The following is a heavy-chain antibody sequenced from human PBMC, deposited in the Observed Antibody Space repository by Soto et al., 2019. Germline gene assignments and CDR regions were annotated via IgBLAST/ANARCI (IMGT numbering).Heavy chain of an antibody. CDR1: GFTFDDYG. CDR2: INWNGGST. D-gene: IGHD3-9*01. CDR3: ARDVTTDYDILTGYSTLDYFDY. V-gene: IGHV3-20*04. Sequence: GGSLRLSCAASGFTFDDYGMSWVRQAPGKGLEWVSGINWNGGSTGYADSVKGRFTISRDNAKNSLYLQMNSLRAEDTALYYCARDVTTDYDILTGYSTLDYFDYWGQGTLVTVSS. J-gene: IGHJ4*02.